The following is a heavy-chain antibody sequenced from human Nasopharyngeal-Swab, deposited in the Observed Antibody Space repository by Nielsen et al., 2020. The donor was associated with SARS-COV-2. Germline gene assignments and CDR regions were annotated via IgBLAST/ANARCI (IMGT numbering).Heavy chain of an antibody. Sequence: SETLSLTCTVSGGSIRSAGYFWSWIRQHQGKGLEWIGYILYTGSVYYNPSLETRVTISVDTSENQFSLDLSSVTAADTAVYYCAREVIAEPDSDGFDIWGQGTMVTVSS. V-gene: IGHV4-31*03. CDR1: GGSIRSAGYF. D-gene: IGHD1-14*01. J-gene: IGHJ3*02. CDR3: AREVIAEPDSDGFDI. CDR2: ILYTGSV.